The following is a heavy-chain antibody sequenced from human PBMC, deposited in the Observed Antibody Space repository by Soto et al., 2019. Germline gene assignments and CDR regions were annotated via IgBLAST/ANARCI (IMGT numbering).Heavy chain of an antibody. J-gene: IGHJ4*02. D-gene: IGHD3-22*01. Sequence: QMQLQESGPGLVKPSETLSLTCTVSGGSIGSSSYYWGWIRQPPGQGLEWLGTIYSLGNTYYNPSLKSRVTTAVDKSKSQLFLKLSSVTAPDTAVYYCARQIYDSSGYYYAYWGQGTLVTVSS. V-gene: IGHV4-39*01. CDR3: ARQIYDSSGYYYAY. CDR1: GGSIGSSSYY. CDR2: IYSLGNT.